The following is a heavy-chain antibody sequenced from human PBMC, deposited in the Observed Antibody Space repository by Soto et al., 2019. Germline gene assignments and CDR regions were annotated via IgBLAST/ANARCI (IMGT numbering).Heavy chain of an antibody. CDR2: IYYSGST. CDR3: ARAPYYYDSSGYYYPFDY. V-gene: IGHV4-59*01. Sequence: SETLSLTCTVSGGSISSYYWSWIRQPPGKGLEWIGYIYYSGSTNYNPSLKSRVTISVDTSKNQFSLKLSSVTAADTAVYYCARAPYYYDSSGYYYPFDYWGQGTLVTSPQ. J-gene: IGHJ4*02. D-gene: IGHD3-22*01. CDR1: GGSISSYY.